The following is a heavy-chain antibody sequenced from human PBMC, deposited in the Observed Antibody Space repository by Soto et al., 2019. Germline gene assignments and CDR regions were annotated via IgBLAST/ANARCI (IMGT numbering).Heavy chain of an antibody. Sequence: QLQLQESGPGLVKPSETLSLTCTVSGGSISSSSYYWGWIRQPPGKGLEWIGSIYYSGSTYYNPSLKSRVPISVDTSNNQFSLKLSSVTAADTAVYYCARQNRDYGGTHSWFDPWGQGTLVTVSS. D-gene: IGHD4-17*01. V-gene: IGHV4-39*01. CDR3: ARQNRDYGGTHSWFDP. CDR1: GGSISSSSYY. CDR2: IYYSGST. J-gene: IGHJ5*02.